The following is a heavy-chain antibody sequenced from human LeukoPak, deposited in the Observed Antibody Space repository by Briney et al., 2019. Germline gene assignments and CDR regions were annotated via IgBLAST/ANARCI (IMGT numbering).Heavy chain of an antibody. Sequence: SETLYLTCAVSGGSISSGGYSWSWIRQPPGKGLEWIGYIYHSGSTYYNPSLKSRVTISVDRSKNQFSLKLSSVTAADTAVYYCARGRRHWFDPWGQGTLVTVSS. V-gene: IGHV4-30-2*01. CDR3: ARGRRHWFDP. CDR1: GGSISSGGYS. J-gene: IGHJ5*02. CDR2: IYHSGST.